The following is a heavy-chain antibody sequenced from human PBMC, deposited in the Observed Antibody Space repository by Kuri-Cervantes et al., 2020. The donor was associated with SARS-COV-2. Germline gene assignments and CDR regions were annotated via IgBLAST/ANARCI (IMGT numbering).Heavy chain of an antibody. D-gene: IGHD2-21*02. J-gene: IGHJ5*02. CDR1: GYTFTSYD. CDR2: INPSGGST. Sequence: ASVKVSCKASGYTFTSYDINWVRQAPGQGLEWMGIINPSGGSTSYAQKFQGRVTMTRDTSTSTVYMELSSLRSEDTAVYYCASLVCGGDCYPPPWGQGTLVTVSS. CDR3: ASLVCGGDCYPPP. V-gene: IGHV1-46*01.